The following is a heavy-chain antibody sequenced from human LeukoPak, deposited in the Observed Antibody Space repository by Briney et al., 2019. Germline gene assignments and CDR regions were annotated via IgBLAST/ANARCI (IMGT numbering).Heavy chain of an antibody. D-gene: IGHD4-11*01. Sequence: GGSLRLSCAASGFTFSSCGMHWVRQAPGKGLEWVTFIRNDGTTKYYADSVKGRFTISRDNSKNTLYLQMYILRAEDTAVYYCAGGTVTTFDYWGQGTLVTVSS. V-gene: IGHV3-30*02. CDR1: GFTFSSCG. CDR2: IRNDGTTK. CDR3: AGGTVTTFDY. J-gene: IGHJ4*02.